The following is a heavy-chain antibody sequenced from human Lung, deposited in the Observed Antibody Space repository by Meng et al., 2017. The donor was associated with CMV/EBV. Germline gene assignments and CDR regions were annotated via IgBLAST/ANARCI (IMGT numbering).Heavy chain of an antibody. CDR3: ARIVVPAAIDY. Sequence: GESLKISCAASGFTVRNNYMSWVRQAPGKGLEWVSVIYSGGSTYYADSVKGRFTISRDNSKNTLYLQMNSLRAEDTAVYYCARIVVPAAIDYWGQGTLVSVSS. J-gene: IGHJ4*02. D-gene: IGHD2-2*02. CDR1: GFTVRNNY. V-gene: IGHV3-53*01. CDR2: IYSGGST.